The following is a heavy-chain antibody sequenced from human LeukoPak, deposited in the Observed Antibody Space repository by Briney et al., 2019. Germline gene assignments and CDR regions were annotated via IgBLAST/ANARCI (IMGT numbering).Heavy chain of an antibody. CDR3: AREMRYQRWLQLEAFDI. CDR2: IIPILGIA. V-gene: IGHV1-69*04. CDR1: GGTFSSYA. J-gene: IGHJ3*02. Sequence: SVKVSCKASGGTFSSYAISWVRQAPGQGLEWMGRIIPILGIANYAQKFQGRVTITADKSTSTAYMELSSLRSEDTAVYYCAREMRYQRWLQLEAFDIWGQGTMVTVSS. D-gene: IGHD5-24*01.